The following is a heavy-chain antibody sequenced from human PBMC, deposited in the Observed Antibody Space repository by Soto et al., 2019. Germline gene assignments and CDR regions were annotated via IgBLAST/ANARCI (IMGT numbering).Heavy chain of an antibody. Sequence: PSETLSLTCTVSGGSISSYYWSWIRQPPGKGLEWIGYIYYSGSTNYNPSLKSRVTISVDTSKNQFSLRLSSVTAADTAVYYCARVHPTEYFDWLLSTTTPLVLDYWGQGTLVTVSS. CDR1: GGSISSYY. V-gene: IGHV4-59*01. CDR3: ARVHPTEYFDWLLSTTTPLVLDY. J-gene: IGHJ4*02. CDR2: IYYSGST. D-gene: IGHD3-9*01.